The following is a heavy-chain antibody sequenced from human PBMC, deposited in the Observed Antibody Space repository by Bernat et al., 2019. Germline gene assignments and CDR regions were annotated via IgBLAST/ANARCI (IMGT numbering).Heavy chain of an antibody. CDR1: GFTFSSYS. D-gene: IGHD2-21*02. CDR3: ARAAYCGGDCSAAHFVY. V-gene: IGHV3-21*01. Sequence: EVQLVESGGGLVKPGGSLRLSCAASGFTFSSYSMNWVRQAPGKGLEWVSSISSTSSYIYYADSVKGRFTISRDNAKNSLYLQMSSLRAEDTAVYYCARAAYCGGDCSAAHFVYWGQGTLVTVSS. CDR2: ISSTSSYI. J-gene: IGHJ4*02.